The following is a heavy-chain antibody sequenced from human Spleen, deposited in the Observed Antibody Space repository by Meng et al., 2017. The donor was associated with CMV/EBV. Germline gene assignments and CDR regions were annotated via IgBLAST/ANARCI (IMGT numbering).Heavy chain of an antibody. Sequence: SDNHYRSWIRRPPGKGLEWIGYIYYRGSTNYNPSLMSRVTISVDTSKNQFSLRLNSLTAADTAVYYCARGHPWDYDNNPGVEFFQHWGQGTLVTVSS. D-gene: IGHD3-22*01. CDR2: IYYRGST. J-gene: IGHJ1*01. CDR1: SDNHY. V-gene: IGHV4-30-4*08. CDR3: ARGHPWDYDNNPGVEFFQH.